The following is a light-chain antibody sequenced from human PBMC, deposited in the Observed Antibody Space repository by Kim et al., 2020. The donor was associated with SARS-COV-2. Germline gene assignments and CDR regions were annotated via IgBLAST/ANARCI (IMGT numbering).Light chain of an antibody. CDR1: QDISNY. CDR3: QQYNDFPFT. J-gene: IGKJ5*01. V-gene: IGKV1-33*01. CDR2: DAS. Sequence: ASVGDRVTITCQASQDISNYLKWYQQKPGKAPKLLIYDASNLETGVPSRFSGSGSGTDFTFTISSLQPEDIATYYCQQYNDFPFTFGQGTRLEIK.